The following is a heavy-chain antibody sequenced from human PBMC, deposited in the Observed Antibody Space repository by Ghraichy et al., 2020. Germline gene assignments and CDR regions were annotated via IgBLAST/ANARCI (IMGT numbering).Heavy chain of an antibody. V-gene: IGHV3-30*02. CDR1: GFTFSSYG. J-gene: IGHJ6*02. CDR2: IRYDGSNK. CDR3: AKDHALVGAQLANYYYYGMDV. D-gene: IGHD1-26*01. Sequence: GGSLRLSCAASGFTFSSYGMHWVRQAPGKGLEWVAFIRYDGSNKYYADSVKGRFTISRDNSKNTLYLQMNSLRAEDTAVYYCAKDHALVGAQLANYYYYGMDVWGQGTTVTVSS.